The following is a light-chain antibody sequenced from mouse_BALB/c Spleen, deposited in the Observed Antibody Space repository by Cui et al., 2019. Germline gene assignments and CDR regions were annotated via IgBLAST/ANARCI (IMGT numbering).Light chain of an antibody. J-gene: IGKJ5*01. CDR3: QQWSGYPLT. CDR1: SSVSSSY. CDR2: RTS. V-gene: IGKV4-58*01. Sequence: ENVHTQSPAIMAASLGQKVTMTCSASSSVSSSYLHWYQQKSGASPKPLIHRTSNLASGVPARFSGSGSGTSYSLTISSVEAEDDATYYCQQWSGYPLTFGAGTKLELK.